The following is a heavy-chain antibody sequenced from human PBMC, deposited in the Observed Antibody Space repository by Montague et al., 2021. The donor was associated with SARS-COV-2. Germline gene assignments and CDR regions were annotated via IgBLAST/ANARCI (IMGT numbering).Heavy chain of an antibody. V-gene: IGHV4-34*01. CDR3: ARGHQGVAMIVVVMIGAEYYFDY. CDR1: GGFFNDYY. CDR2: INHGGST. Sequence: SETLSLTCAVYGGFFNDYYWSWIRQPPGKGLEWIGEINHGGSTNYSPSLKSRVTISADTSKNQFSLKLKSVTAADTANYYCARGHQGVAMIVVVMIGAEYYFDYWGQGSLVTVSS. J-gene: IGHJ4*02. D-gene: IGHD3-22*01.